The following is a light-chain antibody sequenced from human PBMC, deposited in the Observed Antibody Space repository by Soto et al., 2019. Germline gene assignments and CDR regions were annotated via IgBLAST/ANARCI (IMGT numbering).Light chain of an antibody. CDR3: CSYAGSYTHV. J-gene: IGLJ1*01. CDR1: SSDVGGYNY. V-gene: IGLV2-11*01. CDR2: DVS. Sequence: HSALTQPRSVSGSPGQSVTISCTGTSSDVGGYNYVSWYQQHPGKAPKLMIYDVSKRPSGVPDRFSGSKSGNTASLTISGLQAEYEADYYCCSYAGSYTHVFGTGTKVTVL.